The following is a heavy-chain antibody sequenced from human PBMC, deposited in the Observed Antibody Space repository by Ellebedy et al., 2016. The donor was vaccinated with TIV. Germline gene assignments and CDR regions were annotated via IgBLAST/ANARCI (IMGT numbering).Heavy chain of an antibody. J-gene: IGHJ4*02. Sequence: GESLKISCAASGFTFSSYSMNWVRQAPGKGLEWVSYISSISSTIYYADSVKGRFTISRDNAKNSLYLQMNSLRAEDTAVYYCARGDRGEYSSGWGDYWGQGTLVTVSS. CDR3: ARGDRGEYSSGWGDY. CDR2: ISSISSTI. D-gene: IGHD6-19*01. V-gene: IGHV3-48*01. CDR1: GFTFSSYS.